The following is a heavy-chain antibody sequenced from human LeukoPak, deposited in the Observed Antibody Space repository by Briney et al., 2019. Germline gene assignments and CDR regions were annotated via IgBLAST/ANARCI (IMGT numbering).Heavy chain of an antibody. CDR2: IYYSGST. V-gene: IGHV4-59*01. Sequence: SETLSLTCTVSGGSISSYYWSWIRQPPGKGLEWIGYIYYSGSTNYNPSLKSRVTISVDTSKNQFSLKLSSVTAADTAVYYCARSFTVTTVGGRRIYWYFDLWGRGTLVTVSS. CDR3: ARSFTVTTVGGRRIYWYFDL. D-gene: IGHD4-17*01. CDR1: GGSISSYY. J-gene: IGHJ2*01.